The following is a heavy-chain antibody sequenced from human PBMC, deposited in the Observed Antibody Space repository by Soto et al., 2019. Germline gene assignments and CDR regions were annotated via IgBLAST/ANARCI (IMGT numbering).Heavy chain of an antibody. V-gene: IGHV3-74*01. CDR1: GFTFSSYW. CDR3: AHPGYNWNDVRAFDI. D-gene: IGHD1-20*01. J-gene: IGHJ3*02. Sequence: GGSLRLSCAASGFTFSSYWMHWVRQAPGKGLVWVSRINSDGSSTSYADSVKGRFTISRDNAKNTLYLQMNSLRAEDTAVYYCAHPGYNWNDVRAFDIWGQGTMVTVSS. CDR2: INSDGSST.